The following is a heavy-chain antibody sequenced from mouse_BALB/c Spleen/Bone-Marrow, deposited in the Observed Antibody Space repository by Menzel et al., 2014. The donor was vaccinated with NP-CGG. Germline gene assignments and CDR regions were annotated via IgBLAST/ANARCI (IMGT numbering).Heavy chain of an antibody. CDR1: GFNIKDTY. D-gene: IGHD2-10*02. J-gene: IGHJ2*01. Sequence: EVKLVESGAELVKPGASVKLSCTASGFNIKDTYMHWVKQRPERGLEWIGRIDPANGNTKYDPKFQGKATITADTSSNTAYLQLSSLTSEDTAVYYCALLYGNYDYWGQGTTLTVSS. CDR2: IDPANGNT. V-gene: IGHV14-3*02. CDR3: ALLYGNYDY.